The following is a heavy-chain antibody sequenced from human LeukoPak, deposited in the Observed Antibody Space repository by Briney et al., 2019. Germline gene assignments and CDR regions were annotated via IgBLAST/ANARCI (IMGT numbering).Heavy chain of an antibody. CDR3: ATEGFYF. CDR1: GAAFSKYG. Sequence: SGGSLRLSCAASGAAFSKYGMKWVRQAAGAGLEYISGISRSGDITHYADSVKGRFTISRDNVKNTLYLQMNSLRAEDTVLYYCATEGFYFWGPGTQVTVSS. V-gene: IGHV3-23*01. CDR2: ISRSGDIT. J-gene: IGHJ4*02.